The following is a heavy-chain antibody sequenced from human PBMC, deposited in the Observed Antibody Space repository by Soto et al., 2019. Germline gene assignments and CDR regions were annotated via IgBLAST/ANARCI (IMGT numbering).Heavy chain of an antibody. Sequence: SETLSLTCTVSGCSISSYYWSWIRQPPGKGLEWIGYIYYSGSTNYNPSLKSRVTISVDTSKNQFSLKLSSVTAADTAVYYCAREDYYGSGSSYWGQGTLVTVSS. CDR3: AREDYYGSGSSY. D-gene: IGHD3-10*01. J-gene: IGHJ4*02. V-gene: IGHV4-59*01. CDR2: IYYSGST. CDR1: GCSISSYY.